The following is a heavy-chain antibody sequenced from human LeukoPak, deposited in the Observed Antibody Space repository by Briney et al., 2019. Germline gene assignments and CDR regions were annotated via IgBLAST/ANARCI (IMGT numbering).Heavy chain of an antibody. Sequence: PGGSLRLSCAASGFTFGSYWMTWVRQAPGKGLEWVANIKQDGSEQYYVDSMKGRFTIFRDNAKNSVYLQMNCLRAEDTAVYYCAREGWFGELLRHVLDSWGQGTLVTVSS. J-gene: IGHJ4*02. CDR3: AREGWFGELLRHVLDS. D-gene: IGHD3-10*01. CDR2: IKQDGSEQ. V-gene: IGHV3-7*01. CDR1: GFTFGSYW.